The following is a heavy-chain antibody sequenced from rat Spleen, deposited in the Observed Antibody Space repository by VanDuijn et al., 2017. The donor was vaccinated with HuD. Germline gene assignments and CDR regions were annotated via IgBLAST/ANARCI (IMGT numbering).Heavy chain of an antibody. CDR2: ISTGGGST. Sequence: EVQLVESGGGLVQPGRSLKLSCAASGFTFSNYYMAWVRQAPTKGLEWVAYISTGGGSTYYRDSVKGRFTISRDNVKSTLYLQGNSLTSEDTATYYCVRDVGARLDYWGQGVMVTVSS. CDR1: GFTFSNYY. J-gene: IGHJ2*01. D-gene: IGHD5-1*01. V-gene: IGHV5-27*01. CDR3: VRDVGARLDY.